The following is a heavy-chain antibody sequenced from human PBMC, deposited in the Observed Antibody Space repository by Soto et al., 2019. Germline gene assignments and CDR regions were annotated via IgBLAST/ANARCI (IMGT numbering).Heavy chain of an antibody. D-gene: IGHD6-13*01. CDR3: ARSIRYSSSWYPGDY. Sequence: SVKVSCKASGGTFSSYAISWVRQAPGQGLEWMGGIIPIFGTANYAQKFQGRVTITADESTSTAYMELSSLRSEDTAVYYCARSIRYSSSWYPGDYWGQGTLVTVSS. V-gene: IGHV1-69*13. CDR1: GGTFSSYA. CDR2: IIPIFGTA. J-gene: IGHJ4*02.